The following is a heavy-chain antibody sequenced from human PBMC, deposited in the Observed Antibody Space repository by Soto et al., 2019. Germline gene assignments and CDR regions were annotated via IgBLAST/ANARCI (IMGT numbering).Heavy chain of an antibody. Sequence: SETLSLTCTVSGGSISSGDYYWSWIRQPPGKGLEWIGYIYYSGSTYYNPSLKSRVTISVDTSKNQFSLKLSSVTAADTAVYYCARGGRLRRHYYYGMDVWGQGTTVTVSS. V-gene: IGHV4-30-4*01. CDR1: GGSISSGDYY. CDR3: ARGGRLRRHYYYGMDV. CDR2: IYYSGST. D-gene: IGHD6-25*01. J-gene: IGHJ6*02.